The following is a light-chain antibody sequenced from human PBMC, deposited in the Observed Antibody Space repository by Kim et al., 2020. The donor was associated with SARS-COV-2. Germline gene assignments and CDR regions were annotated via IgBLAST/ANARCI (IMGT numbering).Light chain of an antibody. CDR1: QSISNN. J-gene: IGKJ4*01. V-gene: IGKV3-15*01. CDR2: DAS. Sequence: EIVMTQSPATLSVSPRERVTLSCRASQSISNNLAWYQQKPGQAPRLLIYDASTRATGIPARFSGSGSGTEFTLAISSPQSEDFVVYYCQQYNNWPLTFGGGTKLEI. CDR3: QQYNNWPLT.